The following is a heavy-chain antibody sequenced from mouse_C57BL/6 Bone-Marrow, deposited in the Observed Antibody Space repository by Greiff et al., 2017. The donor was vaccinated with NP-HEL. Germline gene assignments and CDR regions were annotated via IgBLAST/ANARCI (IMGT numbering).Heavy chain of an antibody. D-gene: IGHD1-1*01. V-gene: IGHV1-7*01. Sequence: VQLQQSGAELAKPGASVKLSCKASGYTFTSYWMHWVKQRPGQGLEWIGYINPSSGYTKYNQKFKDKATLTADKSSSTAYMQLSSLTYEDSAVYYCARSGATVVATISYAMDYWGQGTSVTVSS. J-gene: IGHJ4*01. CDR3: ARSGATVVATISYAMDY. CDR2: INPSSGYT. CDR1: GYTFTSYW.